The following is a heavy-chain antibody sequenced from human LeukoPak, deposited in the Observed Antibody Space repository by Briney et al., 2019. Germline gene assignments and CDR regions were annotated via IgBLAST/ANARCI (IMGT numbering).Heavy chain of an antibody. D-gene: IGHD2-21*02. V-gene: IGHV3-74*01. J-gene: IGHJ1*01. CDR2: INTGGSST. CDR3: AITVDCRATTDCYSYFHH. Sequence: GGSLRLSCAASEFTFSSYWMHWVRQAPGKGLVWVSRINTGGSSTSYADSVKGRFTISRDNAKDTLYLQVNSLRAEDTAVYYCAITVDCRATTDCYSYFHHWGQGTLVTVSS. CDR1: EFTFSSYW.